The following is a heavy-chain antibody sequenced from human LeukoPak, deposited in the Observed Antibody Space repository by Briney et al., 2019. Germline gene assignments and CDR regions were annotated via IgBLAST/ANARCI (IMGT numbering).Heavy chain of an antibody. CDR3: ARGSGIAAVNDY. CDR2: INHSGST. Sequence: PSETLSLTCAVYGGSFSGYYWSWIRQPPGKGLEWIGEINHSGSTNYNPSLKSRVTISVDTSKNQFSLKLRSVTAADTAVCYCARGSGIAAVNDYWGQGTLVTVSS. D-gene: IGHD6-13*01. V-gene: IGHV4-34*01. CDR1: GGSFSGYY. J-gene: IGHJ4*02.